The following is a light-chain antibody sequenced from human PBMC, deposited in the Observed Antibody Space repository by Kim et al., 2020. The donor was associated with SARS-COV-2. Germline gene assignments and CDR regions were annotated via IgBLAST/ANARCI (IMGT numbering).Light chain of an antibody. V-gene: IGKV1-27*01. CDR1: QGIYNY. J-gene: IGKJ1*01. Sequence: SIGDRVTITCRASQGIYNYLAWYQQKPGKAPKLLISAASTLQSGVPSRFSGSGSGTDFTLTISSLQPEDVASYSCQNYNSAPPWTFGQGTKVDIK. CDR3: QNYNSAPPWT. CDR2: AAS.